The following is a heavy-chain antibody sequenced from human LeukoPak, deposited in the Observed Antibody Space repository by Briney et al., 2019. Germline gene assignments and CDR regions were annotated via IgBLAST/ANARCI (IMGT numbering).Heavy chain of an antibody. V-gene: IGHV1-69*05. D-gene: IGHD2-21*02. CDR1: GGTFSSYA. Sequence: SVKVSCKASGGTFSSYAISWVRQGPGQGLEWKGGIIPIFGTANYAQKFQGRVTITTDESTSTAYMELSSLRSADTAVYYCASPTTYCGGDCYFYYWGQGTLVTVSS. J-gene: IGHJ4*02. CDR3: ASPTTYCGGDCYFYY. CDR2: IIPIFGTA.